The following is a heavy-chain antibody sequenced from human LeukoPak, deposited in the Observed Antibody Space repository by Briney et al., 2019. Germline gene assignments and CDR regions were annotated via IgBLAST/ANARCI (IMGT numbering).Heavy chain of an antibody. J-gene: IGHJ6*02. CDR2: INHSGST. Sequence: SETLSLTCAVYGGSFSGYYWSWIRQPPGKGLEWIGEINHSGSTNYNPSLKSRVTISVDTSKNQFSLKLSSVTAADTAVYYCARGNVVGDPGYYYYGMDVWGQGTTVTVSS. V-gene: IGHV4-34*01. CDR3: ARGNVVGDPGYYYYGMDV. CDR1: GGSFSGYY. D-gene: IGHD2-15*01.